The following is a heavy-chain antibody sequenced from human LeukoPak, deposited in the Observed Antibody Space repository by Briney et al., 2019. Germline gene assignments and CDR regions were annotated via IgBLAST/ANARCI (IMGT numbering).Heavy chain of an antibody. D-gene: IGHD3-16*01. J-gene: IGHJ4*02. CDR3: ARDKDLGFDF. V-gene: IGHV4-30-2*01. CDR2: IYHSGRT. Sequence: LEYIGYIYHSGRTYYNPSLKSRATISVDRSKNQFSLKLTSVTAADTAVYYCARDKDLGFDFWGQGTLVTVSS.